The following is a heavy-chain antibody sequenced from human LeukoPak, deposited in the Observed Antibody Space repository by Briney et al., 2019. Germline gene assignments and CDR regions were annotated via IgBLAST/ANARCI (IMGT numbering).Heavy chain of an antibody. CDR1: EYTFTTYD. CDR2: MNSDTGNT. V-gene: IGHV1-8*01. J-gene: IGHJ4*02. D-gene: IGHD2/OR15-2a*01. CDR3: ARGSFYDTPGNDY. Sequence: EASVKVSCKASEYTFTTYDINWVRQATGQGLEWMGWMNSDTGNTGYAHKFQGRVTMTRDTSISTAYMELSSLRSEDTATYYCARGSFYDTPGNDYWGQGTLVTVSS.